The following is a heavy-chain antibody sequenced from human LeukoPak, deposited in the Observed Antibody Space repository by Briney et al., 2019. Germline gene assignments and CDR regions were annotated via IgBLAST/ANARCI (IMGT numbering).Heavy chain of an antibody. J-gene: IGHJ4*02. Sequence: KSGGSLRLSCAASGFTFSNAWMSWVRQAPGKGLEWVGRIKSKTDGGTTDYAAPVKGRFTISRDDSKNTLYLQMNSLKTEDTAVYHCARVCSGGSCYRSLDYRGQGTLVTVSS. CDR3: ARVCSGGSCYRSLDY. V-gene: IGHV3-15*01. CDR1: GFTFSNAW. CDR2: IKSKTDGGTT. D-gene: IGHD2-15*01.